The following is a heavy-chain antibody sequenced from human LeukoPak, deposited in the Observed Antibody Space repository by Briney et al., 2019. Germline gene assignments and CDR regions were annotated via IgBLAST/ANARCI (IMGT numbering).Heavy chain of an antibody. J-gene: IGHJ4*02. Sequence: GGSLRLSCAASGFTFSSYAMSWVRQAPGKGLEWVSTINGGGVNTHYADSVGGRFTISRDNSKDTLFLQMNSLRDEDTAVYYCAKDLYSNYGPADYWGQGNLVTVSS. D-gene: IGHD4-11*01. CDR1: GFTFSSYA. CDR3: AKDLYSNYGPADY. CDR2: INGGGVNT. V-gene: IGHV3-23*01.